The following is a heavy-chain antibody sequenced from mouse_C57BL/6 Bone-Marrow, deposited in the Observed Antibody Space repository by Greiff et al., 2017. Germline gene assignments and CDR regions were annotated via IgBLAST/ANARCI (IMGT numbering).Heavy chain of an antibody. J-gene: IGHJ3*01. CDR2: IDPENGDT. Sequence: EVQLQESGAELVRPGASVKLSCTASGFNIKDDYMHWVKQRPEQGLEWIGWIDPENGDTEYASKFQGKATITAYTSSNTAYLQLSSLTSEDTAVYYCTTRSNAPYWGQGTLVTVSA. V-gene: IGHV14-4*01. D-gene: IGHD2-5*01. CDR3: TTRSNAPY. CDR1: GFNIKDDY.